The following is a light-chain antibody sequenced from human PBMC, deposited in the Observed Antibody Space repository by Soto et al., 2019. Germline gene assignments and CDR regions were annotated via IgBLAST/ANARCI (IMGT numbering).Light chain of an antibody. CDR1: QNINSY. Sequence: DIPMTQSPTSLSASEGDRVTITCRASQNINSYLNWYQHKPGEAPRLLIFGASALQGGVPSRFSGSGSGTDVTLTIYSLQPEDFATYYCQQTYSVPDTFGQGTKLEIQ. CDR2: GAS. CDR3: QQTYSVPDT. J-gene: IGKJ2*01. V-gene: IGKV1-39*01.